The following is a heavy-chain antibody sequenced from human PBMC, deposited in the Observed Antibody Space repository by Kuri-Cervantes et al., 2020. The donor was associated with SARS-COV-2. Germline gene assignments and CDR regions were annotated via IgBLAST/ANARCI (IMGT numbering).Heavy chain of an antibody. CDR2: IGTAGER. CDR3: ARAGTAPHWYFDL. V-gene: IGHV3-13*05. Sequence: GESLKISCAASGFTFSSYDMHWVRQATGKGLEWVSAIGTAGERYYLGSVKGRFTISRENAKHSLYLQMNSLRAGYTAVYYCARAGTAPHWYFDLWGRGTLVTVSS. J-gene: IGHJ2*01. CDR1: GFTFSSYD. D-gene: IGHD6-13*01.